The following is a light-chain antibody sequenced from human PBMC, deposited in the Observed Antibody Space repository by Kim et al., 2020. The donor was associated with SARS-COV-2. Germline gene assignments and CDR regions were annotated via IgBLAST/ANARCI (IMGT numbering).Light chain of an antibody. V-gene: IGLV2-14*03. CDR2: DVS. CDR3: SSYTSSSTWV. J-gene: IGLJ3*02. CDR1: SVEVGGYNY. Sequence: GRSLTISSTGTSVEVGGYNYVSSYQRHPGKAPKLMIYDVSNRPSGFSNRFSGSKSGNTASLTISGLQAEDEADYYCSSYTSSSTWVFGGGTQLTVL.